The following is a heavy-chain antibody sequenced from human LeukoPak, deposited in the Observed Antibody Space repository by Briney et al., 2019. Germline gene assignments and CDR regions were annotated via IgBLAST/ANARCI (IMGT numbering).Heavy chain of an antibody. CDR3: ARPFVTTDAFDI. V-gene: IGHV4-39*01. CDR2: IYYSGST. J-gene: IGHJ3*02. Sequence: SETLSPTCTVSGGSISSSSYYWGWIRQPPGKGLEWIGSIYYSGSTYYNPSLKSRVTISVDTSKNQFSLKLSSVTAADTAVYYCARPFVTTDAFDIWGQGTMVTVSS. CDR1: GGSISSSSYY. D-gene: IGHD4-11*01.